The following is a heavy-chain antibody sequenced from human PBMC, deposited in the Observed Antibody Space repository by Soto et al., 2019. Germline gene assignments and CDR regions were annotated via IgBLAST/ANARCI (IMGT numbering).Heavy chain of an antibody. J-gene: IGHJ6*02. CDR2: ISYDGSNK. CDR1: GFTFGTYG. CDR3: AKGTGSTRYYYYYGMDV. Sequence: GGSLRLSCAGSGFTFGTYGMHWVRQAPGKGLEWVAVISYDGSNKYYADSVKGRFTISRDNSKNTLYLQMNSLRAEDTAVYYCAKGTGSTRYYYYYGMDVWGQGTTVTVSS. D-gene: IGHD2-15*01. V-gene: IGHV3-30*18.